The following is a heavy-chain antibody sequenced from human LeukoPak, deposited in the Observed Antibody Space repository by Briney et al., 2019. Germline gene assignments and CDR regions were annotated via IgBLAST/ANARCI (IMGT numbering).Heavy chain of an antibody. D-gene: IGHD3-10*01. CDR2: ISYDGSNK. Sequence: GGSLRLSCATSGFTFNIYGMHWVRQGPGKGLEWVAVISYDGSNKYYADSVKGRFTISRDNSKNTLYLQMNSLRAEDTAVYYCARAYYYGSGSYFSYYYYYMDVWGKGTTVTVSS. CDR1: GFTFNIYG. V-gene: IGHV3-30*03. CDR3: ARAYYYGSGSYFSYYYYYMDV. J-gene: IGHJ6*03.